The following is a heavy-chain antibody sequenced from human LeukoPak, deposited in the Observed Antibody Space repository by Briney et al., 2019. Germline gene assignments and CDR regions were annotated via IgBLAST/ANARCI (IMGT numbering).Heavy chain of an antibody. J-gene: IGHJ4*02. V-gene: IGHV3-23*01. D-gene: IGHD4-23*01. Sequence: GGSLRLSCAASGFTFSSYAMSWVRQAPGKGLEWVSSISDSARTTYYADSVKGRFTISRDNSKNTVYLQMNSLRAEDPAIYYCAKRWSYIDYWGQGALVTVSS. CDR3: AKRWSYIDY. CDR2: ISDSARTT. CDR1: GFTFSSYA.